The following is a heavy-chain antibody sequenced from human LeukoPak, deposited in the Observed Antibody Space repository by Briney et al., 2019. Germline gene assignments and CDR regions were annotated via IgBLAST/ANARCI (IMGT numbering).Heavy chain of an antibody. J-gene: IGHJ4*02. CDR1: GFTFSSYA. V-gene: IGHV3-30-3*01. Sequence: GGSLRLSCAASGFTFSSYAMHWVRQAPGKGLEWVAVISYDGSNKYYADSVKGRFTISRDNSKNTLYLQMNSLRAEDTAVYYCAREQQYSWSYPGGYWGQGTLVTVSS. CDR2: ISYDGSNK. CDR3: AREQQYSWSYPGGY. D-gene: IGHD1-26*01.